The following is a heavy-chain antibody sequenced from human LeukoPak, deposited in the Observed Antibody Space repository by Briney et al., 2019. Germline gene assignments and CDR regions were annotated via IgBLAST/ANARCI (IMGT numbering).Heavy chain of an antibody. CDR2: INHSGST. CDR1: GGSFSGYY. V-gene: IGHV4-34*01. CDR3: ARGHYYGSGSYYHGGYYYGTDV. Sequence: SETLSLTCAVYGGSFSGYYWSWIRQPPGKGLEWIGEINHSGSTNYNPSLKSRVTISVDTSKNQFSLKLSSVTAADTAVYYCARGHYYGSGSYYHGGYYYGTDVWGKGTTVTVSS. J-gene: IGHJ6*04. D-gene: IGHD3-10*01.